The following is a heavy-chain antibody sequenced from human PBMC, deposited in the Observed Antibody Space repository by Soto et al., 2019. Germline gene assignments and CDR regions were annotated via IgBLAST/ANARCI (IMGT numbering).Heavy chain of an antibody. Sequence: QVQLQESGPGLVEPSETLSLTCTVSGASISSYFWTWIRQPAGKGLDWIGRISTSGTTNYNPSLKSRVTMSVDTSKNHFSLNLSSVTAADTAVYYCAREAGPDRWFDPWGHGTLVTVSS. V-gene: IGHV4-4*07. CDR1: GASISSYF. J-gene: IGHJ5*02. CDR3: AREAGPDRWFDP. D-gene: IGHD6-19*01. CDR2: ISTSGTT.